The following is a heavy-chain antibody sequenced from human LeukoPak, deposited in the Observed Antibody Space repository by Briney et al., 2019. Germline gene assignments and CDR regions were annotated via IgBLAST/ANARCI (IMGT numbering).Heavy chain of an antibody. V-gene: IGHV4-34*01. J-gene: IGHJ4*02. D-gene: IGHD4-17*01. CDR1: GGSFSGYY. CDR3: ARGPTTVTRAFDY. Sequence: SETLSLTCAVYGGSFSGYYWGWIRQPPGKGLEWIGSIYYSGSTYYNPSLKSRVTMSVDTSKNQFSLRLSSVTAADTAVYYCARGPTTVTRAFDYWGQGTLVTVSS. CDR2: IYYSGST.